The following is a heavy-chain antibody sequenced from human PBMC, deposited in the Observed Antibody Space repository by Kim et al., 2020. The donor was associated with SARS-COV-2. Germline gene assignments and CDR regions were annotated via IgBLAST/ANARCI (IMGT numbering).Heavy chain of an antibody. Sequence: GGSLRLSYAASGFIFIDFAMSWVRQAPGKGLEWVSSISVSGADTYYADSVKGRFTIFRDNSKNTLYLQMDSLRAEDTAVYYCARTGRGSPSWYFDLWGRVTLVTVFS. D-gene: IGHD1-26*01. J-gene: IGHJ2*01. CDR3: ARTGRGSPSWYFDL. CDR2: ISVSGADT. CDR1: GFIFIDFA. V-gene: IGHV3-23*01.